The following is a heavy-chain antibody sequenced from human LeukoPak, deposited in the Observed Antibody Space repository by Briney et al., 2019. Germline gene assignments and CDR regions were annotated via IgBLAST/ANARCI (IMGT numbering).Heavy chain of an antibody. V-gene: IGHV3-30*02. CDR2: IRYEKNEK. CDR3: ARDYDHDY. CDR1: GFAFNYAW. D-gene: IGHD3-16*01. Sequence: GGSLRLSCAASGFAFNYAWVSWVRQAPGKGLEWVAFIRYEKNEKYYADSVKGRFTISRDNSKNTLYLQMNSLRAEDTAVYYCARDYDHDYWGQGTLVTVSS. J-gene: IGHJ4*02.